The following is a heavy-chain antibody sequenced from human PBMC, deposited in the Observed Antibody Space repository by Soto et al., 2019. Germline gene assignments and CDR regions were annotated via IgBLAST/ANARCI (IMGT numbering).Heavy chain of an antibody. CDR3: ARDSGRMYYDTWSGYDYGMDV. CDR2: IYYSGTT. V-gene: IGHV4-59*01. Sequence: KTSETLSLTCSVSGGSLSRNYWSWVRQPPGKGLEWIGYIYYSGTTNYNPSLKSRVRMSIDTSKNQFSLKLTSVTAADTAVYFCARDSGRMYYDTWSGYDYGMDVWGQGTTVTVSS. D-gene: IGHD3-3*01. CDR1: GGSLSRNY. J-gene: IGHJ6*02.